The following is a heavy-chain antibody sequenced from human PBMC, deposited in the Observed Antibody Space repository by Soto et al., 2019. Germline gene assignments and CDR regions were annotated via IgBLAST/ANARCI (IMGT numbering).Heavy chain of an antibody. J-gene: IGHJ6*02. CDR3: ARDTYYYFWSGPYYCMEV. CDR2: ISYDGSNK. CDR1: GFTFSSYA. V-gene: IGHV3-30-3*01. Sequence: QVQLVESGGGVVQPGRSLRLSCAASGFTFSSYAMHWVRQAPGKGLEWVAVISYDGSNKYYADSVKGRFTISRDNSKNTLYLQMNSLRAEDTAVYYCARDTYYYFWSGPYYCMEVWGQGTTVTVSS. D-gene: IGHD3-3*01.